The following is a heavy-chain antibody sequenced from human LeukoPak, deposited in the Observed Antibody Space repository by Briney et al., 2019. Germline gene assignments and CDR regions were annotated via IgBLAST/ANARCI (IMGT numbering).Heavy chain of an antibody. CDR2: ISYDGSEK. J-gene: IGHJ3*02. CDR1: RFTFSDSE. Sequence: GRSLRLSCAASRFTFSDSEMHWVRQASGKGLEWVAVISYDGSEKYCADSVKGRFTISRDNSKNTLYLQMNSLRAEDTAVYYCARDRDCSSTSCFNAFDIWGQGTVVTVSS. CDR3: ARDRDCSSTSCFNAFDI. V-gene: IGHV3-30*01. D-gene: IGHD2-2*01.